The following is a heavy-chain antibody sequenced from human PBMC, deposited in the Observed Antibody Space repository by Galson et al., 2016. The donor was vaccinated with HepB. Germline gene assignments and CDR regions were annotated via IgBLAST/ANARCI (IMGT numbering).Heavy chain of an antibody. CDR1: GGSFGTHG. D-gene: IGHD3-9*01. V-gene: IGHV1-69*13. Sequence: SVKVSCKASGGSFGTHGISWVRQAPGQGLEWMGGIIPMYDAANCAQQFQGRVTITADESTTTAYMELSGLRSEDTAKYFCARIFYMNDHFGGYFDSWGQGTLVTVSS. CDR2: IIPMYDAA. J-gene: IGHJ4*02. CDR3: ARIFYMNDHFGGYFDS.